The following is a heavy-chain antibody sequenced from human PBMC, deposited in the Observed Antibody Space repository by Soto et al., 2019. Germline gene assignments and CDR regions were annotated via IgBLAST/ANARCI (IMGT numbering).Heavy chain of an antibody. J-gene: IGHJ4*02. V-gene: IGHV3-30*18. Sequence: QVQLVESGGGVVQPGRSLRLSCAASGFTFSSYGMHWVRQAPGKGLEWVAVISYDGSNKYYAGSVKGRLTISRDNSKNTLYLQMNSLRAENTAVYYCAKDRGSGSYPNHFDYWGQGTLVTVSS. CDR2: ISYDGSNK. CDR1: GFTFSSYG. D-gene: IGHD1-26*01. CDR3: AKDRGSGSYPNHFDY.